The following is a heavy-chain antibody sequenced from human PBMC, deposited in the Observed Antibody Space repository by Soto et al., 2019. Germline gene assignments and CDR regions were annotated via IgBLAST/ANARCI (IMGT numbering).Heavy chain of an antibody. D-gene: IGHD6-13*01. CDR1: GYKFTSHW. CDR2: IYPGDSDT. J-gene: IGHJ4*02. Sequence: PGESLKISCKGSGYKFTSHWIGWVRQMPGKGLEWMGIIYPGDSDTKYSPSFQGQVTISTDKSISTAYLQWSSLKASDTAMYYCARRQYSSSWYYFDYWGQGTLVTVSS. CDR3: ARRQYSSSWYYFDY. V-gene: IGHV5-51*01.